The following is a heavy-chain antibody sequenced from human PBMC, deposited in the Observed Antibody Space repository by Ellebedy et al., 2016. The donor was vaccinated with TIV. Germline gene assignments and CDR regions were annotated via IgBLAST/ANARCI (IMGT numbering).Heavy chain of an antibody. CDR3: ARGAGGYCTNGVCYGVGVWGNPSDV. CDR2: ISSSSSYI. CDR1: GFTFSSYS. D-gene: IGHD2-8*01. J-gene: IGHJ6*02. V-gene: IGHV3-21*01. Sequence: GESLKISXAASGFTFSSYSMNWVRQAPGKGLEWVSSISSSSSYIYYADSVKGRFTISRDNAKNSLYLQMNSLRAEDTAVYYCARGAGGYCTNGVCYGVGVWGNPSDVWGQGTTVTVSS.